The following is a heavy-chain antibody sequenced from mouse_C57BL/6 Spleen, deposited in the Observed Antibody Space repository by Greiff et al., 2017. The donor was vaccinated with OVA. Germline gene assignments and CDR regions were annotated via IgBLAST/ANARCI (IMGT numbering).Heavy chain of an antibody. CDR3: ARDGTGARTGYFDV. V-gene: IGHV3-6*01. J-gene: IGHJ1*03. D-gene: IGHD4-1*01. CDR2: ISYDGSN. Sequence: EVQLQESGPGLVKPSQSLSLTCSVTGYSITSGYYWNWIRQFPGNKLEWMGYISYDGSNNYNPSLKNRISITRDTSKNQFFLKLNSVTTEDTATYYCARDGTGARTGYFDVWGTGTTVTVSS. CDR1: GYSITSGYY.